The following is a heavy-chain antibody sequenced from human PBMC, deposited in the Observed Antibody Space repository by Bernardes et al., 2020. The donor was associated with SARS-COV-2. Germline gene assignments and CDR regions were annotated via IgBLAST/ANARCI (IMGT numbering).Heavy chain of an antibody. CDR2: ISYGGST. V-gene: IGHV4-59*01. Sequence: SETLSLTCTVSGGSISPYYWSWIRQPPGRGLEWIGYISYGGSTNYNPSFRSRAIISAETSRNEFSLNLRSVTAADTAVYYCARGSFYDDALDPWGQGTLVTVSS. D-gene: IGHD3-16*02. J-gene: IGHJ3*01. CDR1: GGSISPYY. CDR3: ARGSFYDDALDP.